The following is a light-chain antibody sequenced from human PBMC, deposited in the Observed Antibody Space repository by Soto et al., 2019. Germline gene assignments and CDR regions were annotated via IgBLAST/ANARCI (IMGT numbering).Light chain of an antibody. V-gene: IGKV3-15*01. J-gene: IGKJ5*01. CDR2: RSS. Sequence: EILMTQSPAALSLSTGERATLSCRASQSVSSNVAWYQQRPGQAPRLLIYRSSTRATGIPARFSGSGSGTEFTLTISSLQSEDFAVYYCQQYNNWPPIPFGQGTRLEIK. CDR3: QQYNNWPPIP. CDR1: QSVSSN.